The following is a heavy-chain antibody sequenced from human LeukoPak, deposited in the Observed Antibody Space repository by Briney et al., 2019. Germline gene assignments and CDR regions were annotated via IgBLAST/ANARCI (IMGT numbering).Heavy chain of an antibody. Sequence: PSETLSLTCTVSGGSISSRSYYWGWIRQPPGKGLQWIGSIYNSDSTYYNPSLKSRVTISVDTSKNQFSLKLSSATAADTAVYYCTREQWLAYGMDVWGQGTTVTVS. J-gene: IGHJ6*02. V-gene: IGHV4-39*07. CDR3: TREQWLAYGMDV. CDR2: IYNSDST. D-gene: IGHD6-19*01. CDR1: GGSISSRSYY.